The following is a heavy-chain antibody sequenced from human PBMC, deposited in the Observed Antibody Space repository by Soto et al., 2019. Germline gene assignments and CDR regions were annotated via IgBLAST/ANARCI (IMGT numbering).Heavy chain of an antibody. Sequence: EVQLVESGGGLVQPGGSLRHSCAASGFTFRTYWLSWVRQVPGKGLEWVANINLDGREKNYVDSVKGRFTISRDNATNSLYLQMSSLRAEDTALYYCARDGSTSWYSYDYPGMDVWGQGTTVTVSS. CDR3: ARDGSTSWYSYDYPGMDV. V-gene: IGHV3-7*05. J-gene: IGHJ6*02. CDR2: INLDGREK. CDR1: GFTFRTYW. D-gene: IGHD5-18*01.